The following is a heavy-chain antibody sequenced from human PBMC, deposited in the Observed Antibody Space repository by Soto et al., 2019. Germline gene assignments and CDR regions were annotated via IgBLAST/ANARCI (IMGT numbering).Heavy chain of an antibody. D-gene: IGHD6-25*01. Sequence: QITLKESGPTQVKPTQTLPLTCSFSGFSLNTAGEAVGWVSHAPGQALLCLALTSWDDGERYSPSLKTRLSITKDLSKHQVVLIMTNMDPVDTATSYCAHSRTLITADAQVGDFDYWGQGTLVTVSS. CDR1: GFSLNTAGEA. V-gene: IGHV2-5*02. CDR2: TSWDDGE. CDR3: AHSRTLITADAQVGDFDY. J-gene: IGHJ4*02.